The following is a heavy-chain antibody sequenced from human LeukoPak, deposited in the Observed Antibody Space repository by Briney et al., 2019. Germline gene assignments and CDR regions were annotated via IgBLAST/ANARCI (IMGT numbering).Heavy chain of an antibody. D-gene: IGHD3-3*01. CDR1: GGPISSGDYY. V-gene: IGHV4-30-4*08. J-gene: IGHJ5*02. CDR2: IYYSGST. CDR3: ARHRSGPPEIYDLWSGNNWFDP. Sequence: SQTLSLTCTVSGGPISSGDYYWSWIRQPPGKGLEWIGYIYYSGSTYYNPSLKSRVTISVDTSKNQFSLKLSSVTAADTAVYYCARHRSGPPEIYDLWSGNNWFDPWGQGTLVTVSS.